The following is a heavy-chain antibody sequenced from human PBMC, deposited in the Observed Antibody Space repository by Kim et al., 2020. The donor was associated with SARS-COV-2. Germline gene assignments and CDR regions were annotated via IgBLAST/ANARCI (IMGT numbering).Heavy chain of an antibody. V-gene: IGHV4-59*01. D-gene: IGHD3-22*01. Sequence: SETLSLTCTVSGGSISSYYWSWIRQPPGKGLEWIGYIYYSGSTNYNPSLKSRVTISVDTSKNQFSLKLSSVTAADTAVYYCARAALIYDSSGYYPLDYWG. J-gene: IGHJ4*01. CDR3: ARAALIYDSSGYYPLDY. CDR1: GGSISSYY. CDR2: IYYSGST.